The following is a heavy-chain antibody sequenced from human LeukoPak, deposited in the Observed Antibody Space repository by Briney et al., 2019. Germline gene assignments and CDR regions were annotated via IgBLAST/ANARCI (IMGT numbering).Heavy chain of an antibody. J-gene: IGHJ6*03. CDR2: ISGSGGST. CDR1: GFTFSSYG. V-gene: IGHV3-23*01. CDR3: ARDPYSGGYGAYYYYYMDV. D-gene: IGHD1-26*01. Sequence: GGTLRLSCAASGFTFSSYGMSWVRQAPGKGLEGVSAISGSGGSTYYADSVKGRFTISRDNSKNTLYLQMNSLRAEDTAVYYCARDPYSGGYGAYYYYYMDVWGKGTTVTISS.